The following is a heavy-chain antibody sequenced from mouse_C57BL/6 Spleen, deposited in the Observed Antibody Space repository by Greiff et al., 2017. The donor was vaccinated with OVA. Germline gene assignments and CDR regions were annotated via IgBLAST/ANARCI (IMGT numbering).Heavy chain of an antibody. D-gene: IGHD1-1*01. J-gene: IGHJ1*03. CDR1: GYTFTSYW. Sequence: VQLQQPGAELVMPGASVKLSCKASGYTFTSYWMHWVKQRPGQGLEWIGEIDPSDSYTNYNQKFKGKSTLTVDKSSSTAYMQLSSLTSEDSAVYYGAITTVVATNWYFDVWGTGTTVTVSS. V-gene: IGHV1-69*01. CDR2: IDPSDSYT. CDR3: AITTVVATNWYFDV.